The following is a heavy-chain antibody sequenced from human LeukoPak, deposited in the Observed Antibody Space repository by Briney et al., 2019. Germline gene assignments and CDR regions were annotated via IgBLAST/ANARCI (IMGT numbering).Heavy chain of an antibody. CDR2: IYNSGST. CDR1: LGSISSYS. CDR3: ARDALGMLGVWYFDL. V-gene: IGHV4-4*07. D-gene: IGHD3-10*02. J-gene: IGHJ2*01. Sequence: SEILSLTCNVSLGSISSYSWTWIRQPAGKGLEWIGRIYNSGSTNYDPSLESRVTMSVDTSKKQLSLKLSSVTAADTAVYYCARDALGMLGVWYFDLWGRGTLVTVSS.